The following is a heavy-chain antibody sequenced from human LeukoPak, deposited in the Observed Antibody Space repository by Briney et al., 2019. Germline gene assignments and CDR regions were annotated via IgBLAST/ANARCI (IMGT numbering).Heavy chain of an antibody. D-gene: IGHD5-18*01. CDR3: ARSRYGYSYGYVGRNYYYYMDV. Sequence: SETLSLTCTVSGGSISSSSYYWGWIRQPPGKGLEWIGSIYYSGSTYYNPSLKSRVTISVDTSKNQFSLKLSSVTAADTAVYYCARSRYGYSYGYVGRNYYYYMDVWGKGTTVTVSS. V-gene: IGHV4-39*07. J-gene: IGHJ6*03. CDR1: GGSISSSSYY. CDR2: IYYSGST.